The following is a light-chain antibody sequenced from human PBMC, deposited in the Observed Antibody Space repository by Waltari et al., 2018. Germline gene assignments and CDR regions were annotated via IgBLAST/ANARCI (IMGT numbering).Light chain of an antibody. V-gene: IGKV1-5*03. CDR2: KAS. CDR3: QQYNTYSS. Sequence: DIQMTQSPSSLSASVGDTVTITCRDSQSISNWLAWYQQKPGKAPILLIYKASILNSGVPSRFSASGSGTQFTLTISSLQPGDFATYYCQQYNTYSSFGQGTKLEIK. J-gene: IGKJ2*01. CDR1: QSISNW.